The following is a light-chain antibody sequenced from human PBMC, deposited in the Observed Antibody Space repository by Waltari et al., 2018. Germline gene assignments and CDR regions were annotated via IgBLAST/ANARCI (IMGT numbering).Light chain of an antibody. CDR3: QQYFGIPLT. V-gene: IGKV4-1*01. CDR2: WAS. CDR1: PSVLYSSNNKNY. J-gene: IGKJ4*01. Sequence: DIVMTQSPDSLAMSLGERATINGKSSPSVLYSSNNKNYLAWYQQKPGQPPKLLIHWASIRESGVPDRFSGSGSGTDFTLTISSLQAEDVAVYFCQQYFGIPLTFGGGTKVEIK.